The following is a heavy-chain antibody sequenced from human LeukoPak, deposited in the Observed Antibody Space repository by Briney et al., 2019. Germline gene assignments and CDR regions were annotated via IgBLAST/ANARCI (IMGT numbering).Heavy chain of an antibody. Sequence: GGSLRLSCAASGFTFSDYYMSWIRQAPGKGLEWGSYISSSGSTIYYADSVKGRFTISRDNAKNSLYLQMNSLRAEDTAVYYCARVYGSGPIPNWFPPPNWFDPWGQGTLVTVSS. D-gene: IGHD3-10*01. CDR1: GFTFSDYY. J-gene: IGHJ5*02. CDR3: ARVYGSGPIPNWFPPPNWFDP. CDR2: ISSSGSTI. V-gene: IGHV3-11*01.